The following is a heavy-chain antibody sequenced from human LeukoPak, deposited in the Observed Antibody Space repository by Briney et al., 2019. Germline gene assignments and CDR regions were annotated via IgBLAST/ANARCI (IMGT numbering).Heavy chain of an antibody. CDR2: VNRDGSET. CDR1: GFTLSNHW. CDR3: ARNNGMDV. Sequence: GGSLRLSCAASGFTLSNHWMTWVRQAPGRGPEWVANVNRDGSETYYLDSVKGRFTISKDNAKNSLYLQMNSLRAEDTALYHCARNNGMDVWGQGTTVIVSS. J-gene: IGHJ6*02. V-gene: IGHV3-7*03.